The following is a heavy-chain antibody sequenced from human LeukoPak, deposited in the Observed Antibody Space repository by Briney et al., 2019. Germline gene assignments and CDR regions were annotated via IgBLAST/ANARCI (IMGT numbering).Heavy chain of an antibody. CDR2: VNRDGSET. CDR1: GFTLSNHW. CDR3: ARNNGMDV. Sequence: GGSLRLSCAASGFTLSNHWMTWVRQAPGRGPEWVANVNRDGSETYYLDSVKGRFTISKDNAKNSLYLQMNSLRAEDTALYHCARNNGMDVWGQGTTVIVSS. J-gene: IGHJ6*02. V-gene: IGHV3-7*03.